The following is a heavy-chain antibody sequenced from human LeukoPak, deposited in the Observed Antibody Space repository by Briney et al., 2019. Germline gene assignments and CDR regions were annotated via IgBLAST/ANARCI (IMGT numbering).Heavy chain of an antibody. D-gene: IGHD3-10*01. CDR2: IYTSGST. V-gene: IGHV4-61*02. J-gene: IGHJ4*02. CDR1: GDSISSGSYY. Sequence: SQTLSLTCSVSGDSISSGSYYWSWIRQPAGKGLEWIGRIYTSGSTNYIPSLKSRFTISVDTSKNQFSLRLSSVTAADTAVYYCARDAWFGAGRTFAYWGQGTLVTVSS. CDR3: ARDAWFGAGRTFAY.